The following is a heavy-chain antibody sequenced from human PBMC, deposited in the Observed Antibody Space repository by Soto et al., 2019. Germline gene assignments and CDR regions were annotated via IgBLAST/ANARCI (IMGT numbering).Heavy chain of an antibody. D-gene: IGHD6-13*01. J-gene: IGHJ6*02. CDR2: IYYSGST. Sequence: QVQLQESGPGLVKPSQTLSLTCTVSGGSISSGDYYWSWIRQPPGKGLEWIGYIYYSGSTYYNPSXXSRVTISVDTXXNXFXXKLSSVTAADTAVYYCARGTAAAGTESYYYYGMDVWGQGTTVTVSS. CDR1: GGSISSGDYY. CDR3: ARGTAAAGTESYYYYGMDV. V-gene: IGHV4-30-4*01.